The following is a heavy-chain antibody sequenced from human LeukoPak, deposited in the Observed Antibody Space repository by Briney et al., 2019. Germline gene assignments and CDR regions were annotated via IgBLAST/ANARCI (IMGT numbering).Heavy chain of an antibody. V-gene: IGHV4-34*01. Sequence: SETLSLTCAVYGGSFSGYYWSWIRQPPGKGLEWIGEINHSGSTNYNPSLKSRVTISVDTSKNQFSLKLSPVTAADTAVYYCARALRAPVYYMDVWGKGTTVTISS. CDR3: ARALRAPVYYMDV. J-gene: IGHJ6*03. CDR1: GGSFSGYY. CDR2: INHSGST.